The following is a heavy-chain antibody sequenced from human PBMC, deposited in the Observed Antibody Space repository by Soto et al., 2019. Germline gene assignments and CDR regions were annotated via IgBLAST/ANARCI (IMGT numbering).Heavy chain of an antibody. V-gene: IGHV3-33*01. Sequence: GGSLRLSCAASGFTFSSYGMHWVRQAPGKGLEWVAVIWYDGSNKYYADSVKGRFTISRDNSKNTLYLQMNSLRAEDTAVYYCARGYDYIWGSYRYSAFDIWGQGTMVTVSS. J-gene: IGHJ3*02. CDR3: ARGYDYIWGSYRYSAFDI. D-gene: IGHD3-16*02. CDR2: IWYDGSNK. CDR1: GFTFSSYG.